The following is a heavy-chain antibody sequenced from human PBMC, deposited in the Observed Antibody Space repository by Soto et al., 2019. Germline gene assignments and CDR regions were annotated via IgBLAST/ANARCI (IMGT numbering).Heavy chain of an antibody. Sequence: PGGSLRLSCATSGFSFSVSAMHWVRQASGKGLEWVGRIRSKANSYATTYGASVKDRFTISRDDSKNTLYLQMNSLRTEDTAVYYCVKDGGTLPNVVNYPFDIWGQGTKVTVSS. CDR2: IRSKANSYAT. CDR3: VKDGGTLPNVVNYPFDI. D-gene: IGHD3-16*01. CDR1: GFSFSVSA. J-gene: IGHJ3*02. V-gene: IGHV3-73*01.